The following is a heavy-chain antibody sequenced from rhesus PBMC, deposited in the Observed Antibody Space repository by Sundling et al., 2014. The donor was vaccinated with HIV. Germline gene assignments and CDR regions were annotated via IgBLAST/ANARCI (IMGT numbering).Heavy chain of an antibody. Sequence: QVHLQESGPGLVKPSETLSLTCAVSSGSISSGHHHWSWIRQPPEKGLEWIGYITYSGTTSYNPSLKTRVSISRDTSKNQFSLKLTSVTAADTAMYYCATLNSGSYYPGVFEFWGRGALVTVSS. J-gene: IGHJ1*01. D-gene: IGHD3-16*01. CDR3: ATLNSGSYYPGVFEF. CDR1: SGSISSGHHH. V-gene: IGHV4-122*02. CDR2: ITYSGTT.